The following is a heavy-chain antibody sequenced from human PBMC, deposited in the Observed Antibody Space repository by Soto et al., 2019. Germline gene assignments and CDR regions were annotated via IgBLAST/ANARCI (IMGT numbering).Heavy chain of an antibody. CDR3: ARDIPITMIVAHDTFDI. V-gene: IGHV1-46*01. J-gene: IGHJ3*02. D-gene: IGHD3-22*01. CDR2: INPSGGST. CDR1: GYTFTSYY. Sequence: QVQLVQSGAEVKKPGASVKVSCKASGYTFTSYYMHWVRQAPGQGLERMGIINPSGGSTSYAQKCQGRVTMSRDTSTSTVYRELGSLRSEDTAVYYCARDIPITMIVAHDTFDIWGQGTMVTVSS.